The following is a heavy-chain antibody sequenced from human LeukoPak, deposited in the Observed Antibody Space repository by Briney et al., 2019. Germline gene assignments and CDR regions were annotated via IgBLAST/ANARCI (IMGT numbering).Heavy chain of an antibody. Sequence: SQTLSPTWSLAAAFISTYYWSWIRKPPGKGLGWIGFVRYSGNTNHNPSVKSRVTVSVDTSKNQFCLELSSVTAADTAVYYCARHWTGDTSMTDGFDLWGQGTTVTVSS. CDR3: ARHWTGDTSMTDGFDL. J-gene: IGHJ3*01. CDR2: VRYSGNT. D-gene: IGHD5-18*01. CDR1: AAFISTYY. V-gene: IGHV4-59*08.